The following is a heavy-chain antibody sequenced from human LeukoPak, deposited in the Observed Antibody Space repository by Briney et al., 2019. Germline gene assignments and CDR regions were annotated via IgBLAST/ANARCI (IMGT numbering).Heavy chain of an antibody. CDR3: AGSGIRSYYYYVDV. CDR2: IYHSGST. D-gene: IGHD1-26*01. Sequence: SETLSLTCTVSGYSISSGYYWGWIRQPPGKGLEWIGSIYHSGSTYYNPSLKSRVTISVDTSKNQFSLKLSSVTAADTAVYYCAGSGIRSYYYYVDVWGKGTTVTVSS. V-gene: IGHV4-38-2*02. J-gene: IGHJ6*03. CDR1: GYSISSGYY.